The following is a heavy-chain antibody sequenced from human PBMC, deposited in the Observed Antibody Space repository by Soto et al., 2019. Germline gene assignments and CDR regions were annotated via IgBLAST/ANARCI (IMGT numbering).Heavy chain of an antibody. V-gene: IGHV3-33*01. CDR2: IWYDGSNK. CDR3: ARGLGIVSLSTPFDY. J-gene: IGHJ4*02. Sequence: PGGSLRLSCAASGFTFSSYGMHWVRQAPGKGLEWVAVIWYDGSNKYYADSVKGRFTISRDNSKNTLYLQMNSLRAEDTAVYYCARGLGIVSLSTPFDYWGQGTLVTV. CDR1: GFTFSSYG. D-gene: IGHD3-16*01.